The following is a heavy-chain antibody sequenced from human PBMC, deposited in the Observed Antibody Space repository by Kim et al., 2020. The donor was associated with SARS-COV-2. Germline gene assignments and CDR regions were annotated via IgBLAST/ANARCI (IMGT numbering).Heavy chain of an antibody. Sequence: GGSLRLSCSASGFTFSDYHMTWIRQAPGKGLEWISYISSGGSSLQYSDSVKGRFTISRDNAKDSLYLEINSLRAEDTALYYCAREPCSSTTCRIYVFWG. CDR3: AREPCSSTTCRIYVF. CDR2: ISSGGSSL. V-gene: IGHV3-11*01. CDR1: GFTFSDYH. J-gene: IGHJ6*01. D-gene: IGHD2-2*01.